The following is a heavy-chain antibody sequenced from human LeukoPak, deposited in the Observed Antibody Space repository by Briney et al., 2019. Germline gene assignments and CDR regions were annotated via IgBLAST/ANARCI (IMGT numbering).Heavy chain of an antibody. D-gene: IGHD3-10*01. CDR1: GYTFTGYY. CDR3: ARERGHYYYYMDV. CDR2: INPNSGGT. V-gene: IGHV1-2*02. Sequence: ASVKVSCKASGYTFTGYYMHWVRQAPGQGLEWMGWINPNSGGTNYAQKFQGRVTMTRDTSVSTAYMELSRLRSDDTAVYYCARERGHYYYYMDVWGKGTTVTVSS. J-gene: IGHJ6*03.